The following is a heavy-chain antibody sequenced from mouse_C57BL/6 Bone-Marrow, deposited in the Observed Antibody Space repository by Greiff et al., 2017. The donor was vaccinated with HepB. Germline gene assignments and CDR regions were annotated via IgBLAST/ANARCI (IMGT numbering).Heavy chain of an antibody. V-gene: IGHV2-6*01. CDR3: ALSAQATPFAY. D-gene: IGHD3-2*02. J-gene: IGHJ3*01. CDR2: IWGVGST. CDR1: GFSLTSYG. Sequence: VQLQQSGPGLVAPSQSLSITCTVSGFSLTSYGVDWVRQSPGKGLEWLGVIWGVGSTNYNSALKSRLSISKDNSKSQVFLKMNSLQTDDTAMYYCALSAQATPFAYWGQGTLVTVSA.